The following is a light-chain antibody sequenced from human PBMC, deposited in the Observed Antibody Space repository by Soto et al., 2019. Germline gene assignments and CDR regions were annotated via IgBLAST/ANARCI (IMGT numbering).Light chain of an antibody. J-gene: IGKJ1*01. CDR2: GAS. CDR1: QSVSSSY. V-gene: IGKV3-20*01. CDR3: QQYGSSPQT. Sequence: EIVLTQSPGTLSLSPGERATLSCRASQSVSSSYLAWYQQKPGQAPRLLIYGASSRATGIPDRFSGSGSGTDFTLTISRLELEDFAVYYCQQYGSSPQTCAQGPKVAIK.